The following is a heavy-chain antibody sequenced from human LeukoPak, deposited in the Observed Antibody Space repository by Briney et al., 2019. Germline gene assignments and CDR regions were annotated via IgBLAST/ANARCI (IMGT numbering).Heavy chain of an antibody. J-gene: IGHJ4*02. CDR1: GGSFSGHY. D-gene: IGHD3-3*01. V-gene: IGHV4-34*01. Sequence: SETLSLTCAVYGGSFSGHYWSWIRQPPGKGLEWIGEINHSGNTNYNPSLESRVTISLDTSKNHCPLKLSSVTAADTAVYYCASGQYYDLWSGYYVDWGQGTLVTVSA. CDR3: ASGQYYDLWSGYYVD. CDR2: INHSGNT.